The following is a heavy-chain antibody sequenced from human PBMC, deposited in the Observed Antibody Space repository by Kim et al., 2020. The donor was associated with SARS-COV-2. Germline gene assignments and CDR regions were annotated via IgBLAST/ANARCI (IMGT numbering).Heavy chain of an antibody. J-gene: IGHJ3*02. CDR1: GFTFTSSA. D-gene: IGHD1-1*01. Sequence: SVKVSCKASGFTFTSSAMQWVRQARGQRLEWIGWIVVGSGNTNYAQKFQERVTITRDMSTSTAYMELSSLRSEDTAVYYCAAVDQLEPLGAFDIWGQGTMVTVSS. V-gene: IGHV1-58*02. CDR3: AAVDQLEPLGAFDI. CDR2: IVVGSGNT.